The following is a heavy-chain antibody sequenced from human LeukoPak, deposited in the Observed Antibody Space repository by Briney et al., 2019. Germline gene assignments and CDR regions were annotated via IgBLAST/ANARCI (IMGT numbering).Heavy chain of an antibody. CDR3: ARGYCSGASCYSSYYYSYMDV. Sequence: SETLSLTCTVSGGSISSYYWSWIRQPAGKGLEWIGRIYTSGSTNYNPSLKSRVTMSVDTSKNQFSLQLSSVSAADTAVYYCARGYCSGASCYSSYYYSYMDVWGKGTTVTVSS. CDR1: GGSISSYY. CDR2: IYTSGST. V-gene: IGHV4-4*07. J-gene: IGHJ6*03. D-gene: IGHD2-15*01.